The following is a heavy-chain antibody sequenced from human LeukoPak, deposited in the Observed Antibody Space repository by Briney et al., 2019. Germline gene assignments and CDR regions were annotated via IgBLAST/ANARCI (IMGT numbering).Heavy chain of an antibody. J-gene: IGHJ4*02. Sequence: PGGSLRLSCAASGFTFSTYEMNWVRQAPGKGLEWVSYISSSGSTTYYPESVKGRFTISRDNAKKSLYLQMNSLRAEDTAVYYCARGGYSGYHYDYWGQGTPVTVSS. CDR2: ISSSGSTT. V-gene: IGHV3-48*03. CDR3: ARGGYSGYHYDY. D-gene: IGHD5-12*01. CDR1: GFTFSTYE.